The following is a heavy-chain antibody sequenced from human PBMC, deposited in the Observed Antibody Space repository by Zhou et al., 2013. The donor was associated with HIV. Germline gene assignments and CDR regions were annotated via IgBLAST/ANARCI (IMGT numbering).Heavy chain of an antibody. J-gene: IGHJ5*02. CDR2: IIPIFGST. CDR3: AKGVKAYQIHFDWFDP. D-gene: IGHD2-2*01. Sequence: QGQLVQSGAEVKKPGSSVKVSCKASGGSFSDYVVHWVRQAPGQGLEWMGGIIPIFGSTDYALKFQDRVTFSADKSSGIAYLELTRLRFDDTAIYYCAKGVKAYQIHFDWFDPWGQGTLVTVSS. V-gene: IGHV1-69*14. CDR1: GGSFSDYV.